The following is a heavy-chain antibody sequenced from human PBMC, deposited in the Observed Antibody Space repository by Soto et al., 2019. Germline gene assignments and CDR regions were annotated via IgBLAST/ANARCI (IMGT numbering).Heavy chain of an antibody. V-gene: IGHV3-33*01. CDR2: IWYDGSNK. Sequence: QVQLVESGGGVVQPGRSLRLSCAASGFTFSSYGMHWVRQAPGKGLEWVAVIWYDGSNKYYADSVKGRFTISRDNSKNSLYLQMNSLGAEDTAVYYCARWGIAAGDYWGQGTLVTVSS. CDR3: ARWGIAAGDY. D-gene: IGHD6-13*01. CDR1: GFTFSSYG. J-gene: IGHJ4*02.